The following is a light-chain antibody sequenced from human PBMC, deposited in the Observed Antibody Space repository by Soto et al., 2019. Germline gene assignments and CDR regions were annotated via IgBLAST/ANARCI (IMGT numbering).Light chain of an antibody. CDR2: SNN. V-gene: IGLV1-44*01. CDR3: AAWDDSLKGGYV. CDR1: SSNIGSNT. J-gene: IGLJ1*01. Sequence: QSVLTQPPSASGTPGQRVTISCSGSSSNIGSNTVNWYQQLPGTAPKLLIYSNNQRPSGVPDRFSGSKSGTSASLAISGLQSEDEADYYCAAWDDSLKGGYVFGTGTKVTVL.